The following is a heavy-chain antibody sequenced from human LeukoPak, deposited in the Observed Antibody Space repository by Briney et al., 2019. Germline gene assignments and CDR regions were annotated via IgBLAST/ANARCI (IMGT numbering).Heavy chain of an antibody. CDR1: GYTFTSYA. J-gene: IGHJ5*02. D-gene: IGHD3-3*01. CDR2: INTNTGNP. CDR3: ARDSKWDYDFWSGYRNWFDP. V-gene: IGHV7-4-1*02. Sequence: GASVKVSCKASGYTFTSYAMNWVRQAPGQGLEWMGWINTNTGNPTYAQGFTGRFVFSLDTSVSTAYLQISSLKAEDTAVYYCARDSKWDYDFWSGYRNWFDPWGQGTLVTVSS.